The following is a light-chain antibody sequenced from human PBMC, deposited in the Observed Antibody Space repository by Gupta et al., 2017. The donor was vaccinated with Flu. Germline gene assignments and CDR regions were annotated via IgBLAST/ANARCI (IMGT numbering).Light chain of an antibody. Sequence: PSSLSASVGDTVTITCRASQIISNYLNWYQQKPGQDPKLLIYTASTLQSGVPTRFSGSGSGTDFTLTIDSLQPEDFATYYCQQSVSNHQTFGPGTTVDFK. CDR1: QIISNY. V-gene: IGKV1-39*01. CDR3: QQSVSNHQT. CDR2: TAS. J-gene: IGKJ3*01.